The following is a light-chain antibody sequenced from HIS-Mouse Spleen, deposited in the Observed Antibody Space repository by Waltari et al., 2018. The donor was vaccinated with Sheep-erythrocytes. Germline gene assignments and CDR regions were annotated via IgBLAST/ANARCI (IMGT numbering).Light chain of an antibody. J-gene: IGKJ3*01. CDR3: QQYDNLPRPPIFT. Sequence: DIQMTQSPSSLSASVGDRVTITCQATQDISNYLNWYQQKPGKAPKLLTYDASNLETGVPSRFSGSGSGTDFTFTISSLQPEDIATYYCQQYDNLPRPPIFTFGPGTKVDIK. CDR1: QDISNY. V-gene: IGKV1-33*01. CDR2: DAS.